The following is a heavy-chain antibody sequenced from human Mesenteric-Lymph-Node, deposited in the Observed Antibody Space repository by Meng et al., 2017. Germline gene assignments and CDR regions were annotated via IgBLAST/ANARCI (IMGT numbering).Heavy chain of an antibody. Sequence: EVQLLQSGGDWVQPGGSLSLSCAVSGLTFRNYAMSWLRQAPGKGLEWVSGITSNGDSTYYIDSVKGRFTISRDNFKNTLYLQMNSLRAEDTAIYYCAKEWIEIGHPHFDHWGQGSVVTVSS. J-gene: IGHJ4*02. CDR3: AKEWIEIGHPHFDH. V-gene: IGHV3-23*01. D-gene: IGHD5-12*01. CDR2: ITSNGDST. CDR1: GLTFRNYA.